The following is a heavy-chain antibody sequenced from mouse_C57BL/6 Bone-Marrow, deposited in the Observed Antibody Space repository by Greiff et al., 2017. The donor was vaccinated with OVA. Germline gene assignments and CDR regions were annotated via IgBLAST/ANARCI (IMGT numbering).Heavy chain of an antibody. Sequence: QVQLQQPGAELVRPGTSVKLSCKASGYTFTSYWMHWVKQRPGQGLEWIGVIDPSDSYTNYNQKFKGKATLTVDTSSSTAYMQLSSLTSEDSAVDYCARSPYYGSSLYYAMDYWGQGTSVTVSS. D-gene: IGHD1-1*01. CDR1: GYTFTSYW. CDR3: ARSPYYGSSLYYAMDY. V-gene: IGHV1-59*01. CDR2: IDPSDSYT. J-gene: IGHJ4*01.